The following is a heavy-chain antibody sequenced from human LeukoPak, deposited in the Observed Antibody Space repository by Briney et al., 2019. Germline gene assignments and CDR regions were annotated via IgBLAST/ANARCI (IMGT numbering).Heavy chain of an antibody. CDR3: AKSRIAVAGPTD. J-gene: IGHJ4*02. V-gene: IGHV3-9*01. CDR1: GFTFDDYA. Sequence: GRSLRLSWAASGFTFDDYAMHWVRQAPGKGLEWVSGISWNSGSIGYADSVKGRFTISRDNAKNSLYLQMNSLRAEDTALYYCAKSRIAVAGPTDWGQGTLVTVSS. D-gene: IGHD6-19*01. CDR2: ISWNSGSI.